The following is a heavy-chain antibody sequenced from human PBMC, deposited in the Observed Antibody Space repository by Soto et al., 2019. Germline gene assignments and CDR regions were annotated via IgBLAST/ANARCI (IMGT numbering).Heavy chain of an antibody. CDR3: ARAHDFWGGRQKPIDS. V-gene: IGHV4-61*01. D-gene: IGHD3-3*01. Sequence: SETLSLTCTVSGGSVSSGSYYWSWIRQPPGKGLEWIGYIYCSGSTNYNTSLKSRVTISVDTSKNQFSLKLSSVTAADTAVYYCARAHDFWGGRQKPIDSLGQGTLVTLSS. CDR1: GGSVSSGSYY. J-gene: IGHJ4*02. CDR2: IYCSGST.